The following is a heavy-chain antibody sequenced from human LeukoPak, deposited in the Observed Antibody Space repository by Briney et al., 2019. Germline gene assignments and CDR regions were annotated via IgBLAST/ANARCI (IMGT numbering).Heavy chain of an antibody. CDR3: ARREQWLAHYSLDY. CDR2: IYYSGSI. Sequence: SETLSLTCTVSGGSISSSSYYWGWIRQPPGKGLEWIGSIYYSGSIYYNPSLKSRVTISVDTSKNQLSLKLRSVTAADTAVYYCARREQWLAHYSLDYWGQGTLVTVSS. D-gene: IGHD6-19*01. CDR1: GGSISSSSYY. V-gene: IGHV4-39*07. J-gene: IGHJ4*02.